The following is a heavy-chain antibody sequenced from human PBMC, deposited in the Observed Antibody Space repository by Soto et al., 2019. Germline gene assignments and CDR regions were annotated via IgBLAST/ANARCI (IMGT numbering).Heavy chain of an antibody. V-gene: IGHV1-2*02. Sequence: VASLKVSCKASGYTFIGYYIHWVRQAPGQGLEWMGWINPNSGSTNYAQKFQGRVTMTKDTSISTTYMDLSRLRSDDTAVYYCARYCSSVSCYDEIWGQGTMVTVSS. D-gene: IGHD2-15*01. CDR3: ARYCSSVSCYDEI. J-gene: IGHJ3*02. CDR1: GYTFIGYY. CDR2: INPNSGST.